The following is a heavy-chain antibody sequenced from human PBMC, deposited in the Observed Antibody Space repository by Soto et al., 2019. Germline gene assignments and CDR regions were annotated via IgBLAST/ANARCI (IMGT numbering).Heavy chain of an antibody. CDR2: VSYDGNNK. V-gene: IGHV3-30*09. D-gene: IGHD4-4*01. Sequence: PGGSLRLSCAASGFTFGNYPMHWVRQAPGKGLEWVAVVSYDGNNKDYADSVRGRFAISRDNSKNTVFLQMSSLRGEDTAVYFCARDERKNSCLDFWGQGT. J-gene: IGHJ4*02. CDR3: ARDERKNSCLDF. CDR1: GFTFGNYP.